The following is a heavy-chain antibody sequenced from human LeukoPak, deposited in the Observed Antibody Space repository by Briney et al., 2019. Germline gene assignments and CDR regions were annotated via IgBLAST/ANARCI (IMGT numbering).Heavy chain of an antibody. CDR1: GYRFTSYW. V-gene: IGHV5-51*01. D-gene: IGHD6-19*01. J-gene: IGHJ4*02. CDR3: ARQRGYSSGWYYFDY. Sequence: HGESLKISCKGSGYRFTSYWIGWVRQMPGKGLEWMGIIYPGDSDTRYSPSFQGQVTISADKSISTAYLQWSSLKASDTAMYYCARQRGYSSGWYYFDYWGQGTLVTVSS. CDR2: IYPGDSDT.